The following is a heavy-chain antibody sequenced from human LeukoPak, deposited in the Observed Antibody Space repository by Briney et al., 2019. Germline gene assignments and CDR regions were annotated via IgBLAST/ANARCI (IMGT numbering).Heavy chain of an antibody. CDR2: MNPNSGNT. D-gene: IGHD5-12*01. V-gene: IGHV1-8*01. CDR1: GYTFTSYD. Sequence: ASVTVSCTASGYTFTSYDINWVRQATGQGLEWMGWMNPNSGNTGYAQKFQGRVTMTRNTSISTAYMELSSLRSEDTAVYYCARVNRIVATRINWFDPWGQGTLVTVSS. J-gene: IGHJ5*02. CDR3: ARVNRIVATRINWFDP.